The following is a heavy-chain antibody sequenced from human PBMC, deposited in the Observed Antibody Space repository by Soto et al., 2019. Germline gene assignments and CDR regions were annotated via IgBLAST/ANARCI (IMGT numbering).Heavy chain of an antibody. CDR2: IKRDGSEE. CDR1: GFTFSTYW. D-gene: IGHD4-17*01. J-gene: IGHJ4*02. CDR3: ARDYGGNPGIY. Sequence: VQLVESGGGLVQPGGSLRLSCAASGFTFSTYWMSWVRQAPGKGLEWVANIKRDGSEEYYVDSVKGRLTISRDNAKNSLSLQMNSLRTEDTAVYYCARDYGGNPGIYWGQGTLVTVSS. V-gene: IGHV3-7*01.